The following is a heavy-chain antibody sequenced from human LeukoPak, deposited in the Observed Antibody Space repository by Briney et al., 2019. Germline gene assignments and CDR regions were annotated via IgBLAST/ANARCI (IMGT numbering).Heavy chain of an antibody. CDR3: AREVITFGGVVARDY. CDR2: INPNSGGT. CDR1: GYTFTGYY. Sequence: ASVKVSCKASGYTFTGYYMHWVRQAPGQGLEWMGRINPNSGGTNYAQKFQGRVTMTRDTSISTAYMELSRLRSDDTAVYYCAREVITFGGVVARDYWGQGTLVSVSS. V-gene: IGHV1-2*06. D-gene: IGHD3-16*02. J-gene: IGHJ4*02.